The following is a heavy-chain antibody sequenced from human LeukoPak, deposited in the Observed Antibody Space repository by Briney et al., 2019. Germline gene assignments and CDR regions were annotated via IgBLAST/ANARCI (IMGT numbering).Heavy chain of an antibody. CDR3: ARDPGIAVAGDPDY. V-gene: IGHV3-33*08. CDR2: IWYDGSNK. CDR1: GFTFSSYA. J-gene: IGHJ4*02. D-gene: IGHD6-19*01. Sequence: GGSLRLSCAASGFTFSSYAMNWVRQAPGKGLEWVAVIWYDGSNKYYADSVKGRFTISRDNSKNTLYLQMNSLRAEDTAVYYCARDPGIAVAGDPDYWGQGTLVTVSS.